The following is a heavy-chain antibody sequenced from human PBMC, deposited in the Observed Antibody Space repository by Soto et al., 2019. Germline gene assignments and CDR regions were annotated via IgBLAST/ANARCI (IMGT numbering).Heavy chain of an antibody. Sequence: SVKVSCKASGGTFSSYAISWVRQAPGQGLEWMGGIIPISGTANYAQKFQGRATITADESTSTAYMELSSLRSEDTAVYYCASYYDSSGSHAFDIWGQGTMVTVSS. D-gene: IGHD3-22*01. J-gene: IGHJ3*02. CDR1: GGTFSSYA. CDR3: ASYYDSSGSHAFDI. V-gene: IGHV1-69*13. CDR2: IIPISGTA.